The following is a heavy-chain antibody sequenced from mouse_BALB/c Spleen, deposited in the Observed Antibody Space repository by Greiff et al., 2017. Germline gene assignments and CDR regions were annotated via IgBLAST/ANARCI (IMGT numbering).Heavy chain of an antibody. CDR2: IDPETGGT. D-gene: IGHD2-1*01. Sequence: QVQLQQSGAELVRPGASVTLSCKASGYTFTDYEMHWVKQTPVHGLEWIGAIDPETGGTAYNQKFKGKATLTADKSSSTAYMELRSLTSEDTAVYYCARNGNYPAWFAYWGQGTLVTVSA. J-gene: IGHJ3*01. CDR3: ARNGNYPAWFAY. CDR1: GYTFTDYE. V-gene: IGHV1-15*01.